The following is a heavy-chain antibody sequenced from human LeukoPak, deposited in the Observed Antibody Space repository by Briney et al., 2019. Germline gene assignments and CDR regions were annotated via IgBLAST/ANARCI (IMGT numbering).Heavy chain of an antibody. J-gene: IGHJ2*01. CDR2: IYYSGST. D-gene: IGHD3-3*02. Sequence: SETLSLTXTVSGGSIRSSSYYWGWIRQPPGKGLEWIGSIYYSGSTYYNPSLKSRVTISVDTSKNQFSLKLSSVTAADTAVYYCARRILSWYFDLWGRGTLVTVSS. CDR1: GGSIRSSSYY. CDR3: ARRILSWYFDL. V-gene: IGHV4-39*01.